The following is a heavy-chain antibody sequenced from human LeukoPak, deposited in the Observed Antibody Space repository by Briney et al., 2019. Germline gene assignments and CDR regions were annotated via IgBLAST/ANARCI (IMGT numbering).Heavy chain of an antibody. D-gene: IGHD3-10*01. J-gene: IGHJ4*02. Sequence: ASVKLSCKVSGYNLTELSMHWVRQAPGKGLEWMGGFDPEDGETVYAQKFQGRVTMTEDTSTDTAYMELSSLRSEDTAVYYCATDPRDGSGSYWLNYWGQGTLVTVSS. CDR3: ATDPRDGSGSYWLNY. CDR2: FDPEDGET. V-gene: IGHV1-24*01. CDR1: GYNLTELS.